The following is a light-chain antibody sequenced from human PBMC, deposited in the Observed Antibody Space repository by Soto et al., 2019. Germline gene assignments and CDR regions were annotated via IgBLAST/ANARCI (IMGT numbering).Light chain of an antibody. CDR3: QQYNHWPPTWT. J-gene: IGKJ1*01. V-gene: IGKV3-15*01. CDR1: QTIGSN. CDR2: DAS. Sequence: IAITESPSTLSVSPGERATLSWRDIQTIGSNLAWYQQKPGQPPRLLIYDASTRATDIPARFTGSGSGTEFTLTISSLQSEDFAVFYCQQYNHWPPTWTFGQGTKVDI.